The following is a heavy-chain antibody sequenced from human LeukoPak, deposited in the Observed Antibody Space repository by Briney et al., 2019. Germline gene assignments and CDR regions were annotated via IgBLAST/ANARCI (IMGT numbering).Heavy chain of an antibody. CDR1: GGSFSGYY. CDR2: VFSSGSA. CDR3: ARIIRTAGYYSNPKSGAFDF. D-gene: IGHD5-12*01. J-gene: IGHJ4*02. Sequence: SETLSLTCAVYGGSFSGYYWSWIRQPPGKGLEWIGSVFSSGSAYYNPSLRTRVSISIDTSKSQFSLELTSVTAADTATYFCARIIRTAGYYSNPKSGAFDFWGQGTPVTVSS. V-gene: IGHV4-34*12.